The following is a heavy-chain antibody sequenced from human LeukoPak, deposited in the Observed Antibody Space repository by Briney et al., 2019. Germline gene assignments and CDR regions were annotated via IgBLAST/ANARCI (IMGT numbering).Heavy chain of an antibody. Sequence: PSETLSLTCTGSGGSLSSFYWSWLRQPPGRGLEWVGYTYYSGSPNYNPSLRSRVTISVETSKKQFPLKVSSVTAADTAVYYCARSRHYDILTAPFYYYYYYMDVWGKGTTVTISS. CDR2: TYYSGSP. CDR3: ARSRHYDILTAPFYYYYYYMDV. D-gene: IGHD3-9*01. J-gene: IGHJ6*03. V-gene: IGHV4-59*01. CDR1: GGSLSSFY.